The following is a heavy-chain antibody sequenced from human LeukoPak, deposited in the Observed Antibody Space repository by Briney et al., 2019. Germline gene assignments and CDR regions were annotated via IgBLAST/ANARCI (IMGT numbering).Heavy chain of an antibody. J-gene: IGHJ5*02. CDR3: ARGYRKPRWFGEYRPLPHWFDP. CDR1: GGSISSSSYY. D-gene: IGHD3-10*01. CDR2: IYYSGST. Sequence: PSETLSLTCTVSGGSISSSSYYWGWIRQPPGKGLEWIGSIYYSGSTYYNPSLKSRVTISVDTSKNQFPLKLSSVTATDPAVYYCARGYRKPRWFGEYRPLPHWFDPWGQGTLVTVSS. V-gene: IGHV4-39*06.